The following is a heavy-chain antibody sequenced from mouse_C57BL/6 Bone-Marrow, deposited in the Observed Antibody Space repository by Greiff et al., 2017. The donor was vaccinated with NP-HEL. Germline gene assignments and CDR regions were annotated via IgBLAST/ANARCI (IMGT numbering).Heavy chain of an antibody. Sequence: VQLQQSGAELVRPGASVKLSCTASGFNIKDDYMHWVKQRPEQGLEWIGWIDPENGDTEYASKFQGKATITADTSSNTAYLQLSSLTSEDTAVYYCTTHTVGAYWGQGTLVTVSA. D-gene: IGHD1-1*01. CDR3: TTHTVGAY. J-gene: IGHJ3*01. CDR1: GFNIKDDY. CDR2: IDPENGDT. V-gene: IGHV14-4*01.